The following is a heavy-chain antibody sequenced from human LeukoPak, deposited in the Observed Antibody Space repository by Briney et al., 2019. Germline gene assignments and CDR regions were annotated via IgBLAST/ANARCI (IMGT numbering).Heavy chain of an antibody. CDR3: AREGGSDTAMDEYYFDY. V-gene: IGHV1-18*01. D-gene: IGHD5-18*01. CDR2: ISAYNGNT. J-gene: IGHJ4*02. CDR1: GYTFTSYG. Sequence: GASVKVSCKASGYTFTSYGISWVRQAPGQGLEWMGWISAYNGNTNYAQKLQGRVTMTTDTSTGTAYMELRSLRSDDTAVYYCAREGGSDTAMDEYYFDYWGQGTLVTVSS.